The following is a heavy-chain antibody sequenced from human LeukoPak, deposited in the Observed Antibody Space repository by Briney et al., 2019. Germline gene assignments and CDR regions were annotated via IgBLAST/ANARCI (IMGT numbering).Heavy chain of an antibody. D-gene: IGHD1-26*01. Sequence: SETLSLTCAVYGGSFSSYYWSWIRQPPGKGLEWIGYIYYSGSTNYNPSLKSRVTISVDTSKNQFSLKLSSVTAADTAVYYCARDSSVGALDAFDIWGQGTMVTVSS. J-gene: IGHJ3*02. V-gene: IGHV4-59*01. CDR3: ARDSSVGALDAFDI. CDR1: GGSFSSYY. CDR2: IYYSGST.